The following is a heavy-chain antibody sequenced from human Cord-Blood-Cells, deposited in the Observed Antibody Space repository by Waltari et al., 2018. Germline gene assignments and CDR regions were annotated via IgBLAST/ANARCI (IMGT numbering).Heavy chain of an antibody. D-gene: IGHD3-10*01. CDR3: ARDSRGYGSGSYYNVAPDY. V-gene: IGHV3-33*01. Sequence: CAASGFTFSSYGMHWVRQAPGKGLEWVAVIWYDGSNKYYADSVKGRFTISRDNSKNTLYLQMNSLRAEDTAVYYCARDSRGYGSGSYYNVAPDYWGQGTLVTVSS. J-gene: IGHJ4*02. CDR2: IWYDGSNK. CDR1: GFTFSSYG.